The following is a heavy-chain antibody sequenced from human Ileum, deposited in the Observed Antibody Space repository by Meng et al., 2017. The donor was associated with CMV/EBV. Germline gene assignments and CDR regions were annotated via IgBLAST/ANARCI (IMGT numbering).Heavy chain of an antibody. J-gene: IGHJ2*01. CDR3: VSFGSGTSWAPLDL. CDR1: GFTFSDYW. V-gene: IGHV3-74*01. D-gene: IGHD3-10*01. CDR2: INRDGSST. Sequence: EVQLVESGVGLVQPGGALRLSWAASGFTFSDYWMHWVRQTPGKGLVWVSRINRDGSSTDYADSVKDRFTISRDNAKNTLYLQMNNLRAEDTAVYYCVSFGSGTSWAPLDLWGRGTLVTVSS.